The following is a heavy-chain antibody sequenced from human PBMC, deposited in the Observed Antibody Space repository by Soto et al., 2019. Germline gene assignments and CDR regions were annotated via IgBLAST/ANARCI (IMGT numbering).Heavy chain of an antibody. D-gene: IGHD1-26*01. CDR3: ASSSGNNYGVGTNYYFDY. V-gene: IGHV1-69*06. Sequence: QVQLVQSGAEVKKPGSSVKVSCKTSGGTFSNYSIVWGRQAPGAGLEWMGGIIPIFGTANYAQKFQDRVTITADKSTNTAFMELSSLKSEDTGMYYCASSSGNNYGVGTNYYFDYWGQGTLVTVSS. CDR2: IIPIFGTA. CDR1: GGTFSNYS. J-gene: IGHJ4*02.